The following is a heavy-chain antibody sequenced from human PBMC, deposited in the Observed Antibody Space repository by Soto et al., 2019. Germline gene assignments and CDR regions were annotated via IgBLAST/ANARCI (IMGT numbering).Heavy chain of an antibody. V-gene: IGHV3-23*01. CDR2: ISGSGGTT. D-gene: IGHD2-2*01. J-gene: IGHJ4*02. CDR3: AKVLPVSGLHY. CDR1: GFTFSSSG. Sequence: PGGSLRLSCAASGFTFSSSGMNWVRQAPGKGLEWVSGISGSGGTTYYAEYVKGRFTISRGNSKGTLYLQMNSLRAEDTAVYYCAKVLPVSGLHYWGQGTLVTVSS.